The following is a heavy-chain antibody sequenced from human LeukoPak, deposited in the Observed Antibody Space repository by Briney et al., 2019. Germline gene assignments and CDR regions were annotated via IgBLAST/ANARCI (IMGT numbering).Heavy chain of an antibody. D-gene: IGHD3-22*01. CDR1: GGSVSSYY. Sequence: SETLSLTCTVSGGSVSSYYWSWIRQPPGKGLEWIGYIYYSGSTNYNPSLKSRVTISVDTSKNQFSLKLSSVTAADTALYYCAKDRGLLLRYAFDIWGQGTMVTVSS. J-gene: IGHJ3*02. V-gene: IGHV4-59*02. CDR2: IYYSGST. CDR3: AKDRGLLLRYAFDI.